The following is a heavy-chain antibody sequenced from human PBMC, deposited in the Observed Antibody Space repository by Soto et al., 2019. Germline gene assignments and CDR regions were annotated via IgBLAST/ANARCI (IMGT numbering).Heavy chain of an antibody. V-gene: IGHV1-2*02. CDR3: ARPRDYRDYDTFDY. CDR2: INPNTGRT. Sequence: ASVKVSCKASGYTFTGHYMHWVRQAPGQGLEWMGWINPNTGRTKYTQKFQGRVTMTRDTSISTAYMELSRLTSDDTAVYYCARPRDYRDYDTFDYWGQGTLVTVSS. J-gene: IGHJ4*02. D-gene: IGHD5-12*01. CDR1: GYTFTGHY.